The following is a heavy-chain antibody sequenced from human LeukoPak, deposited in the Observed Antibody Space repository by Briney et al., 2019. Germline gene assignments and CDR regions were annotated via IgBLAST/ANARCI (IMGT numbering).Heavy chain of an antibody. Sequence: SETLSLTCTVSDYSISSSYYWGWIRQPPGKGLEWFGIIYHSGSTYYNPSLKSRVTISVDTSKNQFSLKLTSVTAADTAVYYCARELNWRYFDYWGQGTLVTVSS. CDR2: IYHSGST. V-gene: IGHV4-38-2*02. J-gene: IGHJ4*02. CDR1: DYSISSSYY. CDR3: ARELNWRYFDY. D-gene: IGHD1-1*01.